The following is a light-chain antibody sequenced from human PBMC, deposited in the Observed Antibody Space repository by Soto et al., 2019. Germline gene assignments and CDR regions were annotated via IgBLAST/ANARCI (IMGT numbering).Light chain of an antibody. Sequence: EIVLTQSPATLSLSPGERATLSCRASQSVDNYLAWYQQKRGQAPRLLIYDVSNRATGTPARFSGSGSGTDFTLSISSLEPEDFAVYYCQRRSNQPRFTFGPGTKVDIK. CDR3: QRRSNQPRFT. CDR2: DVS. CDR1: QSVDNY. J-gene: IGKJ3*01. V-gene: IGKV3-11*01.